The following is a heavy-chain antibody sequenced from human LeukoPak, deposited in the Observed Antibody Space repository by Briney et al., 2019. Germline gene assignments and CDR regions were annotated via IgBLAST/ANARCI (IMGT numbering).Heavy chain of an antibody. Sequence: PGGSLRLSCAVSGFTFEDYGMSWVRQAPGKGLEWVSGINLSGSITGYAGSVKGRFTMSRDNAKKSLYLQMNSLRVDDTALYYCVTAARRGEFDYWGQGTLVTVSS. J-gene: IGHJ4*02. CDR3: VTAARRGEFDY. V-gene: IGHV3-20*04. CDR1: GFTFEDYG. CDR2: INLSGSIT. D-gene: IGHD6-6*01.